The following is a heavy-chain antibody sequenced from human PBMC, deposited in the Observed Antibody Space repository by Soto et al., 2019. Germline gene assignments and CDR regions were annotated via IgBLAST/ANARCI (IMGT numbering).Heavy chain of an antibody. CDR2: TYHRSKWYN. D-gene: IGHD3-3*01. J-gene: IGHJ6*02. CDR3: ARNYDSWSGYPYGMDV. V-gene: IGHV6-1*01. CDR1: GDSVSSNSAA. Sequence: PSQTLSLTCAISGDSVSSNSAAWNWIRQSPSRGLEWLGRTYHRSKWYNDYAVSVKSRITINPDTSKNQFSLQLNSVTPEDTAVYYCARNYDSWSGYPYGMDVWGQGTTVTVSS.